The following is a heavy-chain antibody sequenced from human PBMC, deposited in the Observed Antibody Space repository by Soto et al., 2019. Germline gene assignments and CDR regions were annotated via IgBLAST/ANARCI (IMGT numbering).Heavy chain of an antibody. Sequence: ASVKVSCKASGGTFSSYAISWVRQAPGQGLEWMGGIIPIFGTANYAQKFQGRVTITAVESTSTAYMELSSLRSEDTAVYYCARFIAVAGSYFDYWGQGTLVTVSS. D-gene: IGHD6-19*01. V-gene: IGHV1-69*13. J-gene: IGHJ4*02. CDR2: IIPIFGTA. CDR1: GGTFSSYA. CDR3: ARFIAVAGSYFDY.